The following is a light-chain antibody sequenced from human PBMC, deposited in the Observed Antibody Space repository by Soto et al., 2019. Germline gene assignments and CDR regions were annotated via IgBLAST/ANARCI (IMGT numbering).Light chain of an antibody. CDR3: QHSTHWPRT. V-gene: IGKV3-15*01. J-gene: IGKJ1*01. Sequence: EIVMTQSPATLSVSPGERATLSCRASRSVRNFLGWYQQKPGQAPRLLIYAASTRATGVPARFGGSGSGTEFTLTISSLQSEDFVVYCCQHSTHWPRTVGQGKKVYIK. CDR2: AAS. CDR1: RSVRNF.